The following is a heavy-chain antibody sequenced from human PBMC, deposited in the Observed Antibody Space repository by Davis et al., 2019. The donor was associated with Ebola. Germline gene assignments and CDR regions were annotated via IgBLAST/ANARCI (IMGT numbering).Heavy chain of an antibody. D-gene: IGHD6-13*01. CDR2: ISSSSSYT. V-gene: IGHV3-11*06. Sequence: GESLKISCAASGFTFSDYYMSWIRQAPGKGLEWVSYISSSSSYTNYADSVKGRFTISRDNAKNSLYLQMNSLRAEDTAVYYCARVDPAAGSDYWGQGTLVTVSS. J-gene: IGHJ4*02. CDR1: GFTFSDYY. CDR3: ARVDPAAGSDY.